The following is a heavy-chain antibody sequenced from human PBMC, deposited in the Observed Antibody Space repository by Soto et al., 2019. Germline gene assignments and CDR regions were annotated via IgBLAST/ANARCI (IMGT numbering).Heavy chain of an antibody. Sequence: SETLSPTYAVSGGAISSGGYSWSWIRQPPRKGLEWIGYIYHSGSTYYNPSLKSRVTISVDRSKNQFSLKLTSVTAADKAVYYCARVPAPWGQETLLEVSS. V-gene: IGHV4-30-2*01. CDR1: GGAISSGGYS. J-gene: IGHJ4*02. CDR2: IYHSGST. CDR3: ARVPAP.